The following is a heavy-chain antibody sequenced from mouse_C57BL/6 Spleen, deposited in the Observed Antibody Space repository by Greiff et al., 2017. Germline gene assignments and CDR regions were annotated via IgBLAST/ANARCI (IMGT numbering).Heavy chain of an antibody. D-gene: IGHD2-1*01. CDR3: ARVGGNFYFDY. CDR2: ISDGGSYT. V-gene: IGHV5-4*01. J-gene: IGHJ2*01. Sequence: VQLVESGGGLVKPGGSLKLSCAASGFTFSSYAMSWVRQTPEKRLEWVATISDGGSYTYYPDNVKGRFTISRDNAKNNLYLQMSHLKSEDTAMYYCARVGGNFYFDYWGQGTTLTVSS. CDR1: GFTFSSYA.